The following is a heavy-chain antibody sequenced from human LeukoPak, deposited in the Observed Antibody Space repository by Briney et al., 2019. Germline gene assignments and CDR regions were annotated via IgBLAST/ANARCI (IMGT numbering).Heavy chain of an antibody. Sequence: PGRSLRLSCAASGFTFSSYGMHWVRQAPGKGLEWVAVISYDGSNKYYADSVKGRFTISRDNSKNTLYLQMNSLRAEDTAVYYCAKDKSRYYDSGGPIDYWGQGTLVTVSS. J-gene: IGHJ4*02. CDR3: AKDKSRYYDSGGPIDY. CDR1: GFTFSSYG. CDR2: ISYDGSNK. V-gene: IGHV3-30*18. D-gene: IGHD3-22*01.